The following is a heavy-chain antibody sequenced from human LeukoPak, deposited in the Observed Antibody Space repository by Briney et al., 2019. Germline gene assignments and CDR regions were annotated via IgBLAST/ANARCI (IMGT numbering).Heavy chain of an antibody. V-gene: IGHV4-34*01. CDR3: ARGPQLGMIHWFDP. J-gene: IGHJ5*02. Sequence: SETLPLTCPFYVGIFIRYYWSWIRQPPGKGLEWIGEINHSGSTHYSPSLKSRVTISVDTSKNQFSLKLSSVTAADTAVYYCARGPQLGMIHWFDPWGQGTLVTVSS. D-gene: IGHD7-27*01. CDR1: VGIFIRYY. CDR2: INHSGST.